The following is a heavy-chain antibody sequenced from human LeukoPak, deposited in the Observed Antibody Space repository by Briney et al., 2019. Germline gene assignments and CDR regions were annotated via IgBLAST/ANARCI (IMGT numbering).Heavy chain of an antibody. J-gene: IGHJ6*03. D-gene: IGHD2-15*01. CDR2: INPNSGGT. CDR3: ARGALGGVYYYYMDV. Sequence: ASVKVSCKASGYTFTGYYMHWVRQGPGQGLEWMGWINPNSGGTNYAQKFQGRVTMTRDTSISTAYMELSRLRSDDTAVYYCARGALGGVYYYYMDVWGKGTTVTVSS. CDR1: GYTFTGYY. V-gene: IGHV1-2*02.